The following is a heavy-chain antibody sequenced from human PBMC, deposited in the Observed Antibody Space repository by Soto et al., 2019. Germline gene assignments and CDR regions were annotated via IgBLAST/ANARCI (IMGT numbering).Heavy chain of an antibody. J-gene: IGHJ2*01. D-gene: IGHD3-10*01. CDR3: ARRGGSGSYYDGRFDL. V-gene: IGHV1-69*02. Sequence: QVQLVQSGAEVKKPGSSVKVSCKASGGTFSSYTISWVRQAPGQGLEWMGRIIPILGIANYAQKFQGRVKITADKSTSTAYMELSSLRSEDTAVYYCARRGGSGSYYDGRFDLWGRGTLVTVSS. CDR2: IIPILGIA. CDR1: GGTFSSYT.